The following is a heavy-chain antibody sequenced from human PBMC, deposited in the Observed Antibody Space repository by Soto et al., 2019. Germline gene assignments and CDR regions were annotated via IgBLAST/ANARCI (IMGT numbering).Heavy chain of an antibody. V-gene: IGHV3-15*01. CDR3: TIAHPRGHDY. D-gene: IGHD5-12*01. CDR1: GFTFSNAR. J-gene: IGHJ4*02. Sequence: EVQLVESGGGLVKPGESIRLSCAASGFTFSNARMNWVRQAPGKGLEWVGHIRSETDGGTVVYPAPVKGRFIISRDDSRNTMYLQMNNLQTEDTAVYYCTIAHPRGHDYWCQGTLFTVSS. CDR2: IRSETDGGTV.